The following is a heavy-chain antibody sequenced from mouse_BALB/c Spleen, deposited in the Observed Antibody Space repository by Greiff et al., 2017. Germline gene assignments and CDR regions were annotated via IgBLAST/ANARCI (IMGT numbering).Heavy chain of an antibody. V-gene: IGHV3-2*02. D-gene: IGHD4-1*01. CDR2: ISYSGST. CDR3: ARVLTGIFDY. Sequence: ESGPGLVKPSQSLSLTCTVTGYSITSDYAWNWIRQFPGNKLEWMGYISYSGSTSYNPSLKSRISITRDTSKNQFFLQLNSVTTEDTATYYCARVLTGIFDYWGQGTTLTVSS. CDR1: GYSITSDYA. J-gene: IGHJ2*01.